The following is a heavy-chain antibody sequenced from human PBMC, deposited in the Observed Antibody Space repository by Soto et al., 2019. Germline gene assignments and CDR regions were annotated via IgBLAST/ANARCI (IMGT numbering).Heavy chain of an antibody. CDR1: GGTFSSYA. V-gene: IGHV1-69*13. CDR2: IIPIFGTA. D-gene: IGHD6-6*01. J-gene: IGHJ1*01. Sequence: SVKVSCKASGGTFSSYAISWVRQAPGQGLEWMGGIIPIFGTANYAQKFQGRVTITADESTSTAYMELSSLRSEDTAVYYCARREGIAARAEYFQHWGQGTLVTVSS. CDR3: ARREGIAARAEYFQH.